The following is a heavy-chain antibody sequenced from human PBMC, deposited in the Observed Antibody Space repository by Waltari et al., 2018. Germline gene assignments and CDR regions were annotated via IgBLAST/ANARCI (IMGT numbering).Heavy chain of an antibody. CDR3: AKDGSFVVVPEAMFDYYMDV. J-gene: IGHJ6*03. V-gene: IGHV3-30*02. CDR1: GFTFSSYG. CDR2: IRYEGSNE. Sequence: QVKLVESGGGVVQPGGSLRLSCAASGFTFSSYGMHWVRQAPGKGREGVAVIRYEGSNEYYADSVKGRFTISRDNSKNTLSLQMNSLRAEDTAVYYCAKDGSFVVVPEAMFDYYMDVWGRGTTVTVSS. D-gene: IGHD2-2*01.